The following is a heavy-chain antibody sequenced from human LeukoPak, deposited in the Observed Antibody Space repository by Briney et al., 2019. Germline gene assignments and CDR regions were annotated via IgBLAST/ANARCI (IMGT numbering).Heavy chain of an antibody. CDR2: ILYDGSNK. Sequence: GGSLRLSCAASGFTFSSYGMHWVRQAPGKGLEWVAFILYDGSNKYYADSVKGRFTISRDNAKNSLYLQMNSLRAEDTAVYYCARDQLGYCSSTSCPPGLGGQGTLVTVSS. CDR1: GFTFSSYG. CDR3: ARDQLGYCSSTSCPPGL. D-gene: IGHD2-2*01. V-gene: IGHV3-30*02. J-gene: IGHJ4*02.